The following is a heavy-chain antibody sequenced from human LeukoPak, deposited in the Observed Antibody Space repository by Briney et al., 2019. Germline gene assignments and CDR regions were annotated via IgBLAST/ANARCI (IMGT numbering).Heavy chain of an antibody. J-gene: IGHJ4*02. D-gene: IGHD3-10*01. V-gene: IGHV1-18*01. CDR2: ISAYNGNT. CDR3: ARDGGMVRGVKSFDY. Sequence: GASVKVSCKASGYTFTSYGISWVRQAPGQGLEWMGWISAYNGNTNYAQKLQGRVTMTTDTSTSTAYMELRSLRSDDTAAYYCARDGGMVRGVKSFDYWGQGTLVTVSS. CDR1: GYTFTSYG.